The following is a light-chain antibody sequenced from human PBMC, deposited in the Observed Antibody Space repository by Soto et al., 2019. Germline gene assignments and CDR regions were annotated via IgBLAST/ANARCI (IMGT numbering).Light chain of an antibody. Sequence: QSVLTHPASVSWSPGQSITISCTGTSSNVGSYNLVSWFQQLPGKVPKLMIYEGTKRPSGASDRFSGSKSGNTASLTISGLQAEDEADYYCFSYAGNSVYVFGTGTKVTVL. CDR2: EGT. J-gene: IGLJ1*01. V-gene: IGLV2-23*01. CDR3: FSYAGNSVYV. CDR1: SSNVGSYNL.